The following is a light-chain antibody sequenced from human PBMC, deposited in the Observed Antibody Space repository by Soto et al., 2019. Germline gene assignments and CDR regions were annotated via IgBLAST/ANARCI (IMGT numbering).Light chain of an antibody. CDR3: QQYNSYWT. Sequence: DIKMTPSHPTRSASVGDRDTSTCRASQTISSWLAWYQQKPGKAPKLLIYDASSLESGVPSRFSGSGSGTEFTLTISSLQPDDFAPYYCQQYNSYWTFGQGTKVDIK. J-gene: IGKJ1*01. CDR2: DAS. V-gene: IGKV1-5*01. CDR1: QTISSW.